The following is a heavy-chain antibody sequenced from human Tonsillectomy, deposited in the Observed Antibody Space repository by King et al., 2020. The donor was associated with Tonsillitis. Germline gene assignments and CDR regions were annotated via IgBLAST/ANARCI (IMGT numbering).Heavy chain of an antibody. CDR2: ISGSGGST. V-gene: IGHV3-23*04. D-gene: IGHD2/OR15-2a*01. J-gene: IGHJ4*02. CDR1: GFTFSSYA. Sequence: VQLVESGGGLVQPGGSLRLSCAASGFTFSSYAMSWVRQAPGMGLEWVSAISGSGGSTCYADSVKGRFTISRDNSKNTLYLRMNSLRAEDTAVYYCAKPREYPSYYFENWGQGTLVAVSS. CDR3: AKPREYPSYYFEN.